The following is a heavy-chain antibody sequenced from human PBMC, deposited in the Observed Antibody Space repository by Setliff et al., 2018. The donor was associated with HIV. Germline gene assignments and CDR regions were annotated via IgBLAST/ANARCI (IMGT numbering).Heavy chain of an antibody. CDR3: ARGGYRDGYDY. Sequence: KPSETLSLTCTVSGASISSYSWSWIRQSPGKRLEWIGYIHSYGSTDYNPSLESRVTISVDTSKNQLSLKLRSVAAADTAVYYCARGGYRDGYDYWGQGTLVTVS. D-gene: IGHD5-18*01. J-gene: IGHJ4*02. CDR2: IHSYGST. CDR1: GASISSYS. V-gene: IGHV4-59*01.